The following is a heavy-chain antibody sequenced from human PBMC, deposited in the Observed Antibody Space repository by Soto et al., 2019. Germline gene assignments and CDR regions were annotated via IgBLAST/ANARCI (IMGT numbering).Heavy chain of an antibody. V-gene: IGHV4-31*03. D-gene: IGHD2-15*01. J-gene: IGHJ4*02. Sequence: PSETLSLTCTVSGVTVSSDAYYWSWIRQHPGRGLEWIGNIYHTGSTYYSPSLKSRVVISLDTSKNQFSLRLTSVTAADTAVYFCERHRFSGTRWSKFDYWGPGTLVTVSS. CDR3: ERHRFSGTRWSKFDY. CDR1: GVTVSSDAYY. CDR2: IYHTGST.